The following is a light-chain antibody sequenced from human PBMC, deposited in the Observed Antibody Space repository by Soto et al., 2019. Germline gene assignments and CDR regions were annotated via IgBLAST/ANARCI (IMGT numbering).Light chain of an antibody. CDR2: GAS. CDR3: QQYGRSPWT. V-gene: IGKV3-20*01. CDR1: QSVSSNY. Sequence: EIVLTQSPGTLSLSPGETVTLSCRASQSVSSNYFAWSQHKPGHAPRLLIFGASSRATGIPDRFSGSGSGTDFTLTISRLEPEDSAVYYCQQYGRSPWTFGLGTKVEIK. J-gene: IGKJ1*01.